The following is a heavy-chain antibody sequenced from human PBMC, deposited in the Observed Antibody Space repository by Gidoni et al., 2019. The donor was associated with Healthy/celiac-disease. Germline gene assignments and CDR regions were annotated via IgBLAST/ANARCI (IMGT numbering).Heavy chain of an antibody. J-gene: IGHJ4*02. V-gene: IGHV3-73*02. Sequence: EVQLVESGGGLVQPGGSLKLSCAASGFTFSGSAMHWVRQASGKGLEWVGRIRSKANSYATAYAASVKGRFTISRDDSKNTAYLQMNSLKTEDTAVYYCTTRSGSYYESYFDYWGQGTLVTVSS. CDR2: IRSKANSYAT. CDR1: GFTFSGSA. CDR3: TTRSGSYYESYFDY. D-gene: IGHD3-10*01.